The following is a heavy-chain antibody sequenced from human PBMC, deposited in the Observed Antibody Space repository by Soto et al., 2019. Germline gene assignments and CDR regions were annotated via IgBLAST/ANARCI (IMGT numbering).Heavy chain of an antibody. CDR2: IYYSGST. D-gene: IGHD6-13*01. Sequence: PSETLSLTCTVSGGSISSYYWSWIRQPPGKGLEWIGYIYYSGSTNYNPSLKSRVTISVDTSKNQFSLKLSSVTAADTAVYYCARYCSSRTDYYFDYWGQGTLFTVSS. CDR1: GGSISSYY. V-gene: IGHV4-59*08. J-gene: IGHJ4*02. CDR3: ARYCSSRTDYYFDY.